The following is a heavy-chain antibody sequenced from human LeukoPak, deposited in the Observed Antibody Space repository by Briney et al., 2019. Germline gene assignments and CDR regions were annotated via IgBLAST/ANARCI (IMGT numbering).Heavy chain of an antibody. Sequence: GGSLRLSCAASGFTFHIYAMNWVRQAPGKGLVWVSRINPDGSTINYADSVKGRFTISRDNAKNTLYLQMNSLRAEDTAVYYCATAGNYRFDYWGQGTLVTVSS. J-gene: IGHJ4*02. CDR2: INPDGSTI. V-gene: IGHV3-74*01. CDR1: GFTFHIYA. CDR3: ATAGNYRFDY. D-gene: IGHD1-7*01.